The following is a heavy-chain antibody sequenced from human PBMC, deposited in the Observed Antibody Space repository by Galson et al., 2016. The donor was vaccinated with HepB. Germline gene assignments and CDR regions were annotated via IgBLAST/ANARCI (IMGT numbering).Heavy chain of an antibody. J-gene: IGHJ4*02. CDR2: IGFNPNNL. CDR1: GFNFNIYR. V-gene: IGHV3-21*01. CDR3: ARDHSLGPGVVYYFDY. D-gene: IGHD3-10*01. Sequence: SLRLSCAVSGFNFNIYRMNWVRQAPGKGLEWVAAIGFNPNNLYYADSVKGRFTIARDNTRSPLFLQMNSLTVEETAVYFCARDHSLGPGVVYYFDYWGQGTLVTVSS.